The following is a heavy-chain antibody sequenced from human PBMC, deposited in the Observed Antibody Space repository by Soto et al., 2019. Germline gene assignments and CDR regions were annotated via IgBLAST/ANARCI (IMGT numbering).Heavy chain of an antibody. V-gene: IGHV3-30-3*01. Sequence: GGSLRLSCAASGFTFSSYAMHWVRQAPGKGLEWVAVISYDGSNKYYADSVKGRFTISRDNSKNTLYLQMNSLRAEDTAVYYCARALQNHGQYYSSGWYFIDYWGQGTLVTVSS. CDR1: GFTFSSYA. CDR2: ISYDGSNK. D-gene: IGHD6-19*01. J-gene: IGHJ4*02. CDR3: ARALQNHGQYYSSGWYFIDY.